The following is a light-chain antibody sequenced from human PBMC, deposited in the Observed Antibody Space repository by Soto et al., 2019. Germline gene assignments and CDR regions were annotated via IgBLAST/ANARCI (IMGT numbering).Light chain of an antibody. CDR3: QQYNNWPRT. CDR2: GAS. V-gene: IGKV3-15*01. CDR1: QSVSNY. J-gene: IGKJ4*02. Sequence: EIVMTQSPATLSVSPGERATLSCRASQSVSNYLAWYQQKPGQAPRLLIYGASTRATGIPARFSGSGSGTEFTLTISSLQSEDFAVYCCQQYNNWPRTFGEGTKVDIK.